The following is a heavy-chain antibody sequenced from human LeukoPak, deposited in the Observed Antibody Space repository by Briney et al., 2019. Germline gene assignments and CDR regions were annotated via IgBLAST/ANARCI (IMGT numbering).Heavy chain of an antibody. D-gene: IGHD1-26*01. CDR1: GFIFSNFA. J-gene: IGHJ6*01. CDR3: AKMKGHPLPKYYMDV. Sequence: PGGSLRLSCAASGFIFSNFAMSWVRQAPGKGLEWVSAISGSGGSTYDAESVKGRFTISRDNSKNTLYLEMNSLRAEDTAIYYCAKMKGHPLPKYYMDVWGQGTTVTVSS. V-gene: IGHV3-23*01. CDR2: ISGSGGST.